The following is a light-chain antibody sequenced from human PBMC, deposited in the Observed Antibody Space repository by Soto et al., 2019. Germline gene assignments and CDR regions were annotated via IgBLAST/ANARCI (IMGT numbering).Light chain of an antibody. CDR3: QQYD. Sequence: DIVMTQSPAILSVSPGERAALSCRASQNINTNLAWYQQKLGQDPRLLIYGASARATGIPARFSASGSETDFTLTITGLEPEDFAVYYCQQYDFGGGTKVDIK. J-gene: IGKJ4*01. CDR1: QNINTN. CDR2: GAS. V-gene: IGKV3-15*01.